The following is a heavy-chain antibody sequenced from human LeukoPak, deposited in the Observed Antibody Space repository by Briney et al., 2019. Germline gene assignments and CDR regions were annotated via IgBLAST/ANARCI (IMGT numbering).Heavy chain of an antibody. CDR2: ISAKSGGT. D-gene: IGHD5-18*01. J-gene: IGHJ4*02. V-gene: IGHV1-2*02. CDR1: GYTFTGYY. Sequence: ASVKVSCKASGYTFTGYYMHWVRQAPGQGLEWMGWISAKSGGTNYAQKFQGRVTVTRDTSISTAYMELSRLRSYDTAVYYCARVGTVDTAMVTLFGDLYYFDYWGQGTLVTVSS. CDR3: ARVGTVDTAMVTLFGDLYYFDY.